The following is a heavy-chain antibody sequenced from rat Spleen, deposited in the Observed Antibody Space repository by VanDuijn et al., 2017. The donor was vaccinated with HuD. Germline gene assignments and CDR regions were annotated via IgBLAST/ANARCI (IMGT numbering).Heavy chain of an antibody. J-gene: IGHJ4*01. V-gene: IGHV5-22*01. CDR3: ARHMANPYYVMDA. CDR2: ISYEGSST. D-gene: IGHD3-4*01. CDR1: GFTFSDYY. Sequence: EVQLVESGGGLVQPGRSLKLSCAASGFTFSDYYMAWVRQAPKKGLEWVASISYEGSSTYYGDSVKGRFTISRDNAKSTLYLQMNSLRSEETATYYFARHMANPYYVMDAWGQGASVTVSS.